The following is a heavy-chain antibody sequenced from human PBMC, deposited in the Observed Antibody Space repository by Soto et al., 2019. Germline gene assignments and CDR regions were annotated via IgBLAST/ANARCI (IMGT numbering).Heavy chain of an antibody. V-gene: IGHV4-4*02. D-gene: IGHD6-13*01. CDR1: GGSISTSNW. J-gene: IGHJ4*02. Sequence: QVQLQESGPGLVKPSGTLSLTCAVSGGSISTSNWWSWVRQPPGKGLDWIGEVYRTGSTNYNPSLGSRLTISVDKSKNQFSLKRTSVTAADTAVYYCARARATIAAAAIFDCWGQGTLSPSPQ. CDR3: ARARATIAAAAIFDC. CDR2: VYRTGST.